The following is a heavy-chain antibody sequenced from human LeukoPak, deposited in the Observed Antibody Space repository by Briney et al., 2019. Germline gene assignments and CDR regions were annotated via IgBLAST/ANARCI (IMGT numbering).Heavy chain of an antibody. D-gene: IGHD2-2*02. V-gene: IGHV4-4*07. Sequence: SQTLSLTCTVSGGSISSYYWSWIRQPAGKGLERIGRIYTSGSTNYNPSLKSRVTMSVDTSKNKFSLKLSSVTAADTAVYYCARDPLYGVAFDIWGQGTMVTVSS. CDR1: GGSISSYY. CDR3: ARDPLYGVAFDI. CDR2: IYTSGST. J-gene: IGHJ3*02.